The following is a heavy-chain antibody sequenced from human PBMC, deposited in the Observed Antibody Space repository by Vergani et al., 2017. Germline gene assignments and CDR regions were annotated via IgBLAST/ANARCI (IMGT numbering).Heavy chain of an antibody. J-gene: IGHJ4*02. D-gene: IGHD5-18*01. Sequence: VQLLESGGGLVQPGGSLRLSCAASGFTFSSYAMSWVRQAPGKGLEWVAVISYDGSNKYYADSVKGRFTISRDNSKNTLYLQMNSLRAEDTAVYYCAKLVDTAMVIFDYWGQGTLVTVSS. V-gene: IGHV3-30*18. CDR1: GFTFSSYA. CDR2: ISYDGSNK. CDR3: AKLVDTAMVIFDY.